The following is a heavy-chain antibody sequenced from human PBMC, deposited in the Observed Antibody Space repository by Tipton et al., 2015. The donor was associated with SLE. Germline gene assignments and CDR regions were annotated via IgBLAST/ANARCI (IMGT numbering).Heavy chain of an antibody. V-gene: IGHV4-39*07. D-gene: IGHD3-3*01. CDR1: GGSISTSRYY. J-gene: IGHJ4*02. CDR2: LYSSGST. Sequence: TLSLTCTVSGGSISTSRYYWGWFRQFPGKGLEWIARLYSSGSTYYNPSLKSRITISVDTSQNQFSLKLSSVTAADTAVYYCARFMIPVGFDYWGQGTLVTVSS. CDR3: ARFMIPVGFDY.